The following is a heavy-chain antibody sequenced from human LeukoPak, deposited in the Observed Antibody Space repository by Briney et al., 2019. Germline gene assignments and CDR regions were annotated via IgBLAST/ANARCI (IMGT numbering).Heavy chain of an antibody. CDR3: ARRIAPYGSGSYYRPNWFDP. J-gene: IGHJ5*02. CDR1: DGSFSGYY. CDR2: INHSGST. Sequence: SETLSLTCAVYDGSFSGYYWSWIRQPPGKGLEWMGEINHSGSTDYNASLKSRVTISIDTSKNQFSLKLTSVTAADTAVYYCARRIAPYGSGSYYRPNWFDPWGQGTLVTVSS. D-gene: IGHD3-10*01. V-gene: IGHV4-34*01.